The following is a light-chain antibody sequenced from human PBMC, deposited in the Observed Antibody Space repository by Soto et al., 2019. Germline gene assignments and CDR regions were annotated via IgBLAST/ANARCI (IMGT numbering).Light chain of an antibody. V-gene: IGKV1-9*01. CDR1: QAISSY. CDR3: QPLNSYPRT. J-gene: IGKJ1*01. CDR2: VAS. Sequence: IQLTQSPSSLSASVGDRVTITCRASQAISSYLAWYQQKPGRAPNLLIYVASTLQSGVPSRFSGSGSGTDFTLTISILQPDDFATYYCQPLNSYPRTFGQGTKGEIK.